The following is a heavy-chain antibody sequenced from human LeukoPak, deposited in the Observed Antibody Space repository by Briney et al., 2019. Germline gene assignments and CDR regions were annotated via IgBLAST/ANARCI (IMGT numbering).Heavy chain of an antibody. D-gene: IGHD6-19*01. J-gene: IGHJ4*02. CDR2: IYHSGST. Sequence: SQTLSLTCTVSGGSISSGGYYWSWIRQPPGKGLEWFGYIYHSGSTYYNPSLKSRVTISVDRSKNQFSLKLSSVTAADTAVYYCAREGSSGWYGGVWVDYWGQGTLVTVSS. V-gene: IGHV4-30-2*01. CDR3: AREGSSGWYGGVWVDY. CDR1: GGSISSGGYY.